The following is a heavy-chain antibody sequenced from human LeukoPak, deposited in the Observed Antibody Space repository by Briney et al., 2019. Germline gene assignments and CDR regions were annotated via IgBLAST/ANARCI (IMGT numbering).Heavy chain of an antibody. V-gene: IGHV1-8*01. CDR2: MNPNSGNT. J-gene: IGHJ3*02. D-gene: IGHD3-22*01. Sequence: ASVKVSCKASGYTFTSYDINWVRQATGQGLEWMGWMNPNSGNTGYAQKFQGRVTMARNTSISTAYMELSSLRSEDTAVYYCARGRYYYDSSGVTIDIWGQGTMVTVSS. CDR3: ARGRYYYDSSGVTIDI. CDR1: GYTFTSYD.